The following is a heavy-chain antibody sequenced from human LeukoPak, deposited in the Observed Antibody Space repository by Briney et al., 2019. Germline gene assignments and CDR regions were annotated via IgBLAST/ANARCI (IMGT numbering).Heavy chain of an antibody. Sequence: SETLSLTCTVSGGSISSSSYYWGWIRQPPGQGLEWIGSIYYSGSTYYNPSLKSRVTISVDTSKNQFSLKLSSVTAADTAVYYCAISGSYYESFDYWGQGTLVTVSS. CDR3: AISGSYYESFDY. V-gene: IGHV4-39*07. CDR2: IYYSGST. J-gene: IGHJ4*02. D-gene: IGHD1-26*01. CDR1: GGSISSSSYY.